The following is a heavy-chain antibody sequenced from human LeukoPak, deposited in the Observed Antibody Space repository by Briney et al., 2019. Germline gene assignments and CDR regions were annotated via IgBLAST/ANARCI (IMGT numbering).Heavy chain of an antibody. J-gene: IGHJ4*02. CDR3: ARGIRNQLLSEY. Sequence: GGSLRLSCAASGLTFSTFGMHWVRQAPGKGLEWVAFISYDGSDEYYADSVKGRFTISRDNSKNTLYLQMNSLRAEDTAVYYCARGIRNQLLSEYWGQGSLVTVSS. CDR2: ISYDGSDE. CDR1: GLTFSTFG. V-gene: IGHV3-30*03. D-gene: IGHD2-2*01.